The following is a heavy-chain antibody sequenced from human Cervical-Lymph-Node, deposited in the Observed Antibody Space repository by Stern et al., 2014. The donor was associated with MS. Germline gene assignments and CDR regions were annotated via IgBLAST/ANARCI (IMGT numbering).Heavy chain of an antibody. Sequence: VQLVESGPGLVKPSQTLSLTCVVSGGSITSNGDYWSWIRPPPGKGLVLMGSVCHGGRIYYNPSLRSRLSMSVDKSKNQFSLRLTSVTAADTAVYFCAREHNWNYFDLWGQGTLVSVSS. J-gene: IGHJ4*02. V-gene: IGHV4-30-2*01. CDR1: GGSITSNGDY. CDR2: VCHGGRI. D-gene: IGHD5-24*01. CDR3: AREHNWNYFDL.